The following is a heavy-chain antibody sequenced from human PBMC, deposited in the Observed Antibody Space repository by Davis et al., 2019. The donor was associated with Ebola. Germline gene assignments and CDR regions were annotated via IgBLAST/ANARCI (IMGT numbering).Heavy chain of an antibody. D-gene: IGHD3-3*01. CDR3: ARAGFDEVLDY. J-gene: IGHJ4*02. CDR2: VSHSERER. Sequence: GESLKISCAASGFNFSNYGMHWVRQAPGKGLEWVAVVSHSERERFYADSVKGRFTISRDNSENTLYLQMNSLTADDTSVYYCARAGFDEVLDYWGQGTPVTVSS. CDR1: GFNFSNYG. V-gene: IGHV3-30*19.